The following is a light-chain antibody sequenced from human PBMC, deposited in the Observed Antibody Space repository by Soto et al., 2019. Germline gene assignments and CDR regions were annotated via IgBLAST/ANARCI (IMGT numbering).Light chain of an antibody. Sequence: EIVMTQSPATLSVSPGERATLSSRASQSVSSNLAWYQQKPGQAPRLLIYGASTKATGIPARFSGSGSGTEFTVTISSLQSEDFAVYECQQYNNWAPSYPFGQGTKLQIK. J-gene: IGKJ2*01. CDR3: QQYNNWAPSYP. CDR2: GAS. CDR1: QSVSSN. V-gene: IGKV3-15*01.